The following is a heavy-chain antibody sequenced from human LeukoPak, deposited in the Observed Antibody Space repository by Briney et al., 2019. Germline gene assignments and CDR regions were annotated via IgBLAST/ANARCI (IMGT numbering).Heavy chain of an antibody. CDR1: GFTFTGYA. D-gene: IGHD3-10*01. V-gene: IGHV3-30-3*01. CDR3: AREGYYGSGSPPSLYFDY. J-gene: IGHJ4*02. CDR2: TSSDLNVK. Sequence: GGSLRLSCAASGFTFTGYAMLWVRQAPGKGLEWVAVTSSDLNVKLYADSVKGRFTISRDNSRSTLYLQMNSLRPEDTAIYYCAREGYYGSGSPPSLYFDYWGQGTLVTVSS.